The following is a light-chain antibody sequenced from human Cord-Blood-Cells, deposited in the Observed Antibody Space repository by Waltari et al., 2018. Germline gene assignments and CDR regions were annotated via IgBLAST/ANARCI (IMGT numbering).Light chain of an antibody. Sequence: QSALTQPASVSGSPGQPIPISCTGTSSDVGRYNLVSWYQQHPGKAPKLMIYEVSKRPSGVSNRFSGSKSGNTASLTISGLQAEDEADYYCCSYAGSSTYVFGTGTKVTVL. J-gene: IGLJ1*01. CDR3: CSYAGSSTYV. CDR1: SSDVGRYNL. V-gene: IGLV2-23*02. CDR2: EVS.